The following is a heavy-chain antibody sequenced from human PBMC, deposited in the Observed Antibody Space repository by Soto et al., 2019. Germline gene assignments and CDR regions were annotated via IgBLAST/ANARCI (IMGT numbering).Heavy chain of an antibody. V-gene: IGHV3-33*01. J-gene: IGHJ4*02. Sequence: SLRLSCAASGFPFSSYGMHWVRQAPGKGLEWVAVIWYDGSNKYYADSVKGRFTISRDNSENTLYLEMNSLRAEDTAVYYCARDYDSSGYPRYYFDFWGQGTLVTVSS. CDR1: GFPFSSYG. D-gene: IGHD3-22*01. CDR2: IWYDGSNK. CDR3: ARDYDSSGYPRYYFDF.